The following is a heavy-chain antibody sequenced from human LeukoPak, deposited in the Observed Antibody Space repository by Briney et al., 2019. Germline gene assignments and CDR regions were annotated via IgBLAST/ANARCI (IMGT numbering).Heavy chain of an antibody. V-gene: IGHV4-59*01. CDR2: IYYSGSTNYYSGST. D-gene: IGHD7-27*01. CDR3: ARRGNWGSWYYFDY. J-gene: IGHJ4*02. Sequence: SETLSLTCTVSGDSTSSYYWSWIRQPPGKGLEWIGYIYYSGSTNYYSGSTNYNPSLKSRVTISLDTSKNQFSLKLPSVTAADTAVYYCARRGNWGSWYYFDYWGQGTLVTVSS. CDR1: GDSTSSYY.